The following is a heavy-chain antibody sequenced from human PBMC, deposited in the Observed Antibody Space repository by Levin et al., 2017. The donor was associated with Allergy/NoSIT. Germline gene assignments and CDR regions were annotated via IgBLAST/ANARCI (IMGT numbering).Heavy chain of an antibody. CDR2: INHSGST. CDR3: ARGSGQWLVVGYFQH. V-gene: IGHV4-34*01. Sequence: SETLSLTCAVYGGSFSGYYWSWIRQPPGKGLEWIGEINHSGSTNYNPSLKSRVTISVDTSKNQFSLKLSSVTAADTAVYYCARGSGQWLVVGYFQHWGQGTLVTVSS. CDR1: GGSFSGYY. J-gene: IGHJ1*01. D-gene: IGHD6-19*01.